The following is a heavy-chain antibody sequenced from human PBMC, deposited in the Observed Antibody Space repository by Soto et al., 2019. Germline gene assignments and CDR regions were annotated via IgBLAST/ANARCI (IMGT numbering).Heavy chain of an antibody. CDR1: GGTFSSYA. J-gene: IGHJ4*02. CDR2: IIPIFGTA. D-gene: IGHD3-3*01. Sequence: SVKVTCNASGGTFSSYAISWVRPAPGQGLEWMGGIIPIFGTANYAQKFQGRVTITAEESTSTAYMELSSLRSEDTAVYYCAREGVAIFGVVTTNYYFDYWGQGTLVTVSS. V-gene: IGHV1-69*13. CDR3: AREGVAIFGVVTTNYYFDY.